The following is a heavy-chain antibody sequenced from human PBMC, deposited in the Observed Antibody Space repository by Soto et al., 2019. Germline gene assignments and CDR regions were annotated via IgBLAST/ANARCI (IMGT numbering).Heavy chain of an antibody. CDR1: GYTFTNFY. J-gene: IGHJ4*02. CDR3: ARGRASGDY. V-gene: IGHV1-46*01. Sequence: QVQLVQSGAEVKEPGASVKISCKGSGYTFTNFYIHWVRQAPGQGLEWMGIVNPNGGSTNYAQNFKGRITTSRDTSTSTVYMDLSSLRSEDTAVYYCARGRASGDYWGQGTLVTVSS. CDR2: VNPNGGST.